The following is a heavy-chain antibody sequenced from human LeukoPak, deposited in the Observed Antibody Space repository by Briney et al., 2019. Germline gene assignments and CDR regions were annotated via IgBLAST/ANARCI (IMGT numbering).Heavy chain of an antibody. V-gene: IGHV4-59*01. Sequence: SETLSPTCTASGGSISSYYWSWIRQPPGKGLEWIGYIYYSGSTNYNPSLKSRVTISVDTSKNQSSLKLGSVTAADTAVYYCARARGYSYGPYYYGMDVWGQGTTVTVSS. D-gene: IGHD5-18*01. CDR1: GGSISSYY. J-gene: IGHJ6*02. CDR2: IYYSGST. CDR3: ARARGYSYGPYYYGMDV.